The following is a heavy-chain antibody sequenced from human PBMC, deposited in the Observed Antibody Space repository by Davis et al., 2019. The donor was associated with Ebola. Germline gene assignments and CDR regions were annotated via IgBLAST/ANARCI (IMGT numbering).Heavy chain of an antibody. J-gene: IGHJ6*02. CDR1: GFTFDDYA. D-gene: IGHD2-2*02. CDR2: ISWNSGST. CDR3: ARDVGDDIVVVPAAIAYYYYGMDV. V-gene: IGHV3-9*01. Sequence: GGSLRLSCAASGFTFDDYAMHWVRQSPGKGLEWVSGISWNSGSTGYVDSVKGRFSISRDNTKNSLHLQMNSLRAEDTALYYCARDVGDDIVVVPAAIAYYYYGMDVWGQGTTVTVSS.